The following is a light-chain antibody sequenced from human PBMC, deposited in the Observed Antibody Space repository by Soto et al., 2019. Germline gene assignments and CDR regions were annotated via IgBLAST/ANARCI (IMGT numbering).Light chain of an antibody. CDR3: CSRTVSSTWV. V-gene: IGLV2-23*02. CDR2: EVT. Sequence: QSVLTQSASVSGSPGQSITISCTGTSSDVGAYDLVSWYQQPPGKAPQLIIYEVTNRPSGVSDRFSGSKSGNTASLTISGLQAEDEADYSCCSRTVSSTWVFGTGTQLTVL. CDR1: SSDVGAYDL. J-gene: IGLJ1*01.